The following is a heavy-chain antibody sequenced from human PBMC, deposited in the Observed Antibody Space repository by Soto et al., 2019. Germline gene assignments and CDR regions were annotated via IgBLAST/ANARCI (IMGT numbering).Heavy chain of an antibody. V-gene: IGHV4-59*01. CDR1: GGSISSYY. Sequence: SETLSLTCTVSGGSISSYYWNWIRQPPWEGLEWIGYIYNSGNTNYNPSLKSRVTISIDTSKNQFSLKLSSVTAADTAVYYCASSGGYDFDIWGQGTMVTVS. CDR3: ASSGGYDFDI. J-gene: IGHJ3*02. CDR2: IYNSGNT. D-gene: IGHD6-19*01.